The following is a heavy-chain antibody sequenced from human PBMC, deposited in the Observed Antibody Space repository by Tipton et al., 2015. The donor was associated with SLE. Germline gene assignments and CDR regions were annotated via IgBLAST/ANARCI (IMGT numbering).Heavy chain of an antibody. CDR3: ARYFYDSSGVCLFDF. J-gene: IGHJ4*02. V-gene: IGHV4-39*07. D-gene: IGHD3-22*01. CDR2: FYHSGST. CDR1: GGSISSSGYD. Sequence: GLVKPSETLSLTCTVSGGSISSSGYDWGWIRQPPGKGLEWIGSFYHSGSTYYNPSLKSRVTISVDTSKNQFSLKLSSVTSADTAVYYRARYFYDSSGVCLFDFWGQGTLVTVSS.